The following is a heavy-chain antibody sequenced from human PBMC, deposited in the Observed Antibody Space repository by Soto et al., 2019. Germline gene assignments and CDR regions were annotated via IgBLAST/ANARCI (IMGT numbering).Heavy chain of an antibody. D-gene: IGHD3-3*01. J-gene: IGHJ4*02. CDR3: AVPYYDFWSGYV. V-gene: IGHV1-69*02. CDR1: GGTFSSYT. CDR2: IIPNLGIT. Sequence: SVKVSCKASGGTFSSYTISWVRQAPGQGLEWMGRIIPNLGITGYAQKFQGRVTMTTNKSISTAYMELSSLRSEDTAVYYCAVPYYDFWSGYVWGQGTLVTVSS.